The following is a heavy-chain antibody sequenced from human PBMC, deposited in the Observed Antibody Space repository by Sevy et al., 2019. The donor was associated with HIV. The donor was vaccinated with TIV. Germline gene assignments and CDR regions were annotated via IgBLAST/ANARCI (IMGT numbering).Heavy chain of an antibody. Sequence: GESLKISCAASGFTFSNYAMSWVRQTPGKGLEWVSAISGSAHRTYYTDSVKGRFTISRDNSKNMLFLKMNSLRAEDPAVYYCVKEVSEYSYSDYWGQGTLVTVSS. J-gene: IGHJ4*02. CDR3: VKEVSEYSYSDY. CDR2: ISGSAHRT. D-gene: IGHD5-18*01. CDR1: GFTFSNYA. V-gene: IGHV3-23*01.